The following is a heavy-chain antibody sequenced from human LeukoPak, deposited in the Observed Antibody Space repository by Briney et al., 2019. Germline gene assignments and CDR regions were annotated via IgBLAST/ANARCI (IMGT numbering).Heavy chain of an antibody. V-gene: IGHV3-23*01. Sequence: GGSLRFSCAASGFTFSSYAMSWVRQASGKGLEWVPAISGSGGSTYYADSVKGRFTISRDNSKSTLYLQMNSLRAEDTAVYYCAKDKLGGSYFDYWGQGTLVTVSS. CDR2: ISGSGGST. D-gene: IGHD3-16*01. CDR3: AKDKLGGSYFDY. J-gene: IGHJ4*02. CDR1: GFTFSSYA.